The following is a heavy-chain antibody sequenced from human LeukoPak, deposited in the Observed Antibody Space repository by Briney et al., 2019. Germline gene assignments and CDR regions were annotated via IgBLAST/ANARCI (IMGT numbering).Heavy chain of an antibody. CDR3: AKDFEAYCGGDCYTHFDL. J-gene: IGHJ2*01. Sequence: PGGSLRLSRGASRVTFSTSAMTWVRQAPGQGLEWVSSISAGGGGTRTADSVKGRFTISRDNCKSTLYLQMNSLRAEDTALYYCAKDFEAYCGGDCYTHFDLWGRGTLVTVSS. D-gene: IGHD2-21*02. V-gene: IGHV3-23*01. CDR1: RVTFSTSA. CDR2: ISAGGGGT.